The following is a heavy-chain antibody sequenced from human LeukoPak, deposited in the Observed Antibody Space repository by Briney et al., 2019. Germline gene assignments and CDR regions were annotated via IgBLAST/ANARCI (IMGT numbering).Heavy chain of an antibody. V-gene: IGHV4-4*02. CDR1: GGSMSSSNW. J-gene: IGHJ3*02. D-gene: IGHD3-22*01. CDR2: IYHSGST. CDR3: ARGGGPYSSGPRDAFDI. Sequence: SETLSLTCTVSGGSMSSSNWWSWVRQPPGKGLEWIGEIYHSGSTNYNPSLKSRVTISVDTSKNQFSLKLSSVTAADTAVYYCARGGGPYSSGPRDAFDIWGQGTMVTVSS.